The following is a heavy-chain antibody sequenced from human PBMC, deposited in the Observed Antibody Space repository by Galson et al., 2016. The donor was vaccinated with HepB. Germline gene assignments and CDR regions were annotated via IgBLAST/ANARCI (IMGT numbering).Heavy chain of an antibody. J-gene: IGHJ4*02. CDR1: GFSLSNAKMG. CDR3: ARAHLFDSSGYYDY. V-gene: IGHV2-70*04. D-gene: IGHD3-22*01. CDR2: IDGDDDK. Sequence: PALVKPTQTLTLTCTVSGFSLSNAKMGVSWIRQPPGKALEWLARIDGDDDKFYSTSLQTRLTISKDTSKNQVVLMMTNMDPVDTATYYCARAHLFDSSGYYDYWGQGTLVTVSS.